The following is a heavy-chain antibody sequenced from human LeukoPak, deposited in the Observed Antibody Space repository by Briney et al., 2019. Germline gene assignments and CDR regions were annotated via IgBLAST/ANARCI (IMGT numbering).Heavy chain of an antibody. J-gene: IGHJ4*02. D-gene: IGHD3-22*01. V-gene: IGHV4-34*01. Sequence: SETLSLTCGVSGGSFSTNYWSWIRQSSGKGLEWIGEINHSGITNYSPSLKSRLSISIDTSKNQFSLKLSSVSAADTAVYYCVRLGRNFGYYFFDSWAQGTLVTVSS. CDR1: GGSFSTNY. CDR2: INHSGIT. CDR3: VRLGRNFGYYFFDS.